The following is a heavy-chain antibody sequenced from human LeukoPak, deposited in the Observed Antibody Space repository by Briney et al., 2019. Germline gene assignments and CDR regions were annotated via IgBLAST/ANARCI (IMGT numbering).Heavy chain of an antibody. CDR2: TRTKAKDYTT. J-gene: IGHJ6*02. CDR1: GFTFSDHY. V-gene: IGHV3-72*01. CDR3: ARGPTVTFNYHYGMDV. Sequence: PGGSLRLSCATSGFTFSDHYMDWVRQAPGKGLEWVARTRTKAKDYTTEYAASVKGRFIVSRDESMHSLYLQMNSLKTEDTAVYYCARGPTVTFNYHYGMDVWGQGTTVTVSS. D-gene: IGHD4-17*01.